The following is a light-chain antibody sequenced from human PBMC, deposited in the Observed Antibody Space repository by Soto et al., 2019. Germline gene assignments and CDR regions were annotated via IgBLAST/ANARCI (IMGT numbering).Light chain of an antibody. CDR1: QGLGVW. CDR2: GAS. Sequence: DIQMTQSPSSVSASVGDRVTITCRASQGLGVWLGWYQQKPGKAPQLLIFGASGLQTEVPSRFSGSGSGTDFTLTISSLQPEDFATYYCQQAYSFPLTFGGGTRWIS. J-gene: IGKJ4*01. V-gene: IGKV1-12*01. CDR3: QQAYSFPLT.